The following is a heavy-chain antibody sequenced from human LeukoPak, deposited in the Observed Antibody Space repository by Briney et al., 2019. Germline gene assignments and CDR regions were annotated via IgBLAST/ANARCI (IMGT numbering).Heavy chain of an antibody. D-gene: IGHD5-12*01. V-gene: IGHV2-70*11. Sequence: ESGPTLVNPTQTLTLTCTFSGFSISTSGMCVSWIRQPPGKALEWLARIDWDDDKYYSTSLKTRLTISKDTSKNQVVLTMTNMDHLDTATYYCARDYSGYDFRDYWVQGALVAVSS. CDR2: IDWDDDK. J-gene: IGHJ4*02. CDR3: ARDYSGYDFRDY. CDR1: GFSISTSGMC.